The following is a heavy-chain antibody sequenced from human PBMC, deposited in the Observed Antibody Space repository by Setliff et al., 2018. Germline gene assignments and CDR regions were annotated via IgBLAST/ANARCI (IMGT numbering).Heavy chain of an antibody. CDR1: GASLRSGSNY. Sequence: SETLSLTCTVSGASLRSGSNYWGWFRQPAGKGLEWVGRIYTDGTTNYNPSLKSRVSISADTSMNHFSLRMTSVSAADTAVYYCAKEHVVISFVTNTYHHYGMDVWGQGTTVTVSS. D-gene: IGHD2-8*01. CDR3: AKEHVVISFVTNTYHHYGMDV. CDR2: IYTDGTT. J-gene: IGHJ6*02. V-gene: IGHV4-61*02.